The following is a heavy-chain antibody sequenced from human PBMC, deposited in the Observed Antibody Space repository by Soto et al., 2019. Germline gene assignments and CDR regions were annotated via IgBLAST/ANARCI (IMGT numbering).Heavy chain of an antibody. Sequence: EVQLLESGGGLVQPGGSLRLSCAASGFTFSSYAMSWVRQAPGKGLEWVSAISGSSGSTYYADSVKGRFTISRDNSKNTPNLQMNSLAPEDRAVYYGAKIAAAGDALDIGGKGTMVTVPS. J-gene: IGHJ3*02. CDR2: ISGSSGST. CDR1: GFTFSSYA. D-gene: IGHD6-25*01. V-gene: IGHV3-23*01. CDR3: AKIAAAGDALDI.